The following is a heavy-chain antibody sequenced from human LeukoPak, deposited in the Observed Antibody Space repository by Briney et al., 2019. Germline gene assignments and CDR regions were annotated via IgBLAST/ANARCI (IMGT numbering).Heavy chain of an antibody. CDR2: IYHTGQT. J-gene: IGHJ5*01. V-gene: IGHV4-39*02. CDR3: VRGFVLTRRFDS. Sequence: SETLSLTCSVSGASVHTSTHYWAWIRQPPGKGLEWIGSIYHTGQTFVSASPGSRLSMSVDPSRDLLFLNLTSVTASDTAIYYCVRGFVLTRRFDSWGHGALVIVS. CDR1: GASVHTSTHY. D-gene: IGHD2-21*01.